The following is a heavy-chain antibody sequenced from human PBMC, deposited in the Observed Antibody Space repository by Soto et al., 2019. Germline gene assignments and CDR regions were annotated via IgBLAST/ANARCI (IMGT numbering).Heavy chain of an antibody. CDR3: ARLIHCKTTSCYFDY. CDR1: GGSISSSSYY. CDR2: VYYSGTT. V-gene: IGHV4-39*01. J-gene: IGHJ4*02. Sequence: QLQLQESGPGLVKPSETLSLTCTVSGGSISSSSYYWAWVRQPPGKGLEWIGSVYYSGTTYYNPSLQRRVTISADTSKNQFSLQLSSVTAADTAVFYCARLIHCKTTSCYFDYWGQGTLVTVSS. D-gene: IGHD2-2*01.